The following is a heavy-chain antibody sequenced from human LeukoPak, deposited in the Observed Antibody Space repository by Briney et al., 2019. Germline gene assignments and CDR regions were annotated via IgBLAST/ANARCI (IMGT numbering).Heavy chain of an antibody. V-gene: IGHV1-8*01. CDR3: ARDNDSRDPPHFDY. Sequence: ASVKVSCKASGYTFTSYDINWVRQATGQGLEWMGWMNPNSGNTGYAQKFRGRVTITADKSTRTAYMELSSLRSEDTAVYYCARDNDSRDPPHFDYWGQGTLVTVSS. J-gene: IGHJ4*02. CDR1: GYTFTSYD. CDR2: MNPNSGNT. D-gene: IGHD3-16*01.